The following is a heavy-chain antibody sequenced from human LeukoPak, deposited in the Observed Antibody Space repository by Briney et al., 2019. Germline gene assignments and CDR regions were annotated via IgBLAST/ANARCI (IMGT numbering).Heavy chain of an antibody. J-gene: IGHJ4*02. CDR3: ARGRARFGELFPDY. V-gene: IGHV1-2*04. CDR2: INPNSGGT. Sequence: ASVKVSCTASGYTFTGYSMHWVRQAPGQGLEWMGWINPNSGGTNYAQKFQGWVTMTRDTSISTAYMELSRLRSDDTAVYYCARGRARFGELFPDYWGQGTLVTVSS. D-gene: IGHD3-10*01. CDR1: GYTFTGYS.